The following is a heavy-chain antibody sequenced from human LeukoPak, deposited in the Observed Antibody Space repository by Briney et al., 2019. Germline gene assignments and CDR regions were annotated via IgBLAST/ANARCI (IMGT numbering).Heavy chain of an antibody. D-gene: IGHD2-15*01. Sequence: GASVKVSCKASGYTFTSYGISWVRQATGQGPEWMGWMNPNSGNTGYAQKFQGRVTMTRNTSISTAYMELSSLRSEDTAVYYCARVPHCSGGSCYYYYYMDVWGKGTTVTVSS. CDR2: MNPNSGNT. J-gene: IGHJ6*03. CDR3: ARVPHCSGGSCYYYYYMDV. CDR1: GYTFTSYG. V-gene: IGHV1-8*02.